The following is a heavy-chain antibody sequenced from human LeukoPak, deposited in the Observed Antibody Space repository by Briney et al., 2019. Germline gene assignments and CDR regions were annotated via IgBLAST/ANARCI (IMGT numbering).Heavy chain of an antibody. D-gene: IGHD6-19*01. CDR1: GGSISSYY. CDR2: IYYSGST. CDR3: ARAVYSSGPGYWFDP. V-gene: IGHV4-59*01. J-gene: IGHJ5*02. Sequence: SETLSLTCTVSGGSISSYYWSWIRQPPGKGLERIGYIYYSGSTNYNPSLKSRVTISVDTSKNQFSLKLSSVTAADTAVYYCARAVYSSGPGYWFDPWGQGTLVTVSS.